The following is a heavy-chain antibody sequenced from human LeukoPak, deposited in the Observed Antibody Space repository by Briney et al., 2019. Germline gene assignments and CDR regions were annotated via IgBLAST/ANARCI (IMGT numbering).Heavy chain of an antibody. CDR3: GRGNKSFDP. J-gene: IGHJ5*02. CDR1: GYTFTSYY. V-gene: IGHV1-2*02. Sequence: ASVKVSCKASGYTFTSYYVHWVRQAPGQGLEWIGWINPNTGDTNYAPKFQGRVTMIKDTSTNSAYMELNKLTSDDTAVYYCGRGNKSFDPWGQGTLVTVSS. CDR2: INPNTGDT.